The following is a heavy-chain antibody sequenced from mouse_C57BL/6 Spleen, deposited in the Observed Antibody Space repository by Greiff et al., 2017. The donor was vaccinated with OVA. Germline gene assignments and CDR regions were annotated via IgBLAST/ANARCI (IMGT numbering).Heavy chain of an antibody. V-gene: IGHV1-82*01. CDR2: IYPGDGYT. CDR1: GYAFSSSW. Sequence: VQGVESGPELVKPGASVKISCKASGYAFSSSWMNWVKQRPGKGLEWIGRIYPGDGYTNYTGKFKGKVTLTADKSSSTAYMQLSSLTSEDSAVYFCARAPMGYFDYWGQGTTLTVSS. J-gene: IGHJ2*01. CDR3: ARAPMGYFDY.